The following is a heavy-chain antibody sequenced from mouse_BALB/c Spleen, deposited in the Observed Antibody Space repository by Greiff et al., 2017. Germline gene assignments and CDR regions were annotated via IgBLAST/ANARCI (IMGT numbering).Heavy chain of an antibody. CDR1: GFTFSSYG. Sequence: EVKLVESGGGLVQPGGSLKLSCAASGFTFSSYGMSWVRQTPDKRLELVATINSNGGSTYYPDSVKGRFTISRDNAKNTLYLQMSSLKSEDTAMYYCAREPELAYWGQGTLVTVSA. CDR2: INSNGGST. V-gene: IGHV5-6-3*01. CDR3: AREPELAY. J-gene: IGHJ3*01.